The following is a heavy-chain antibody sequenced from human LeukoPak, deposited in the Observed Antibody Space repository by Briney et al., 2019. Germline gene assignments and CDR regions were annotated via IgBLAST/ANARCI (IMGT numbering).Heavy chain of an antibody. CDR3: TTRNSNLRYFDT. CDR2: IKSKIDGGATDYSGTT. Sequence: PGGSLRLSCAASGFTFSNAWMSWVPQAPGKGLEWVGRIKSKIDGGATDYSGTTDYAALVKGRFTISRDDSKNTLYLQMNSLKTEDTAVYYGTTRNSNLRYFDTWGQGTLVTVSS. CDR1: GFTFSNAW. J-gene: IGHJ4*02. V-gene: IGHV3-15*01. D-gene: IGHD4-11*01.